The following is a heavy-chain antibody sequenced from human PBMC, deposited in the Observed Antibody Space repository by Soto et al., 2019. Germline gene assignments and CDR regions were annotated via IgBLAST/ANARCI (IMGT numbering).Heavy chain of an antibody. CDR1: GYPISNGYY. Sequence: SETLSLTCAVSGYPISNGYYWGWIRQPPGKGLEWIGIIHHSGSTYYNPSLRSRITISLDTSKNQFSLNVPSATAEGTAVYYCGRSSCYVPGGYWGQGILVTVYS. CDR2: IHHSGST. D-gene: IGHD5-12*01. CDR3: GRSSCYVPGGY. J-gene: IGHJ4*02. V-gene: IGHV4-38-2*01.